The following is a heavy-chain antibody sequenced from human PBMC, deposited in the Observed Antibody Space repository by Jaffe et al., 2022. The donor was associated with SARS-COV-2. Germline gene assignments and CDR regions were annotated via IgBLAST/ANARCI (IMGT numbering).Heavy chain of an antibody. CDR3: TKDLGGYDF. V-gene: IGHV3-21*01. J-gene: IGHJ4*02. Sequence: EVQLVESGGGLVKPGGSLRLSCLASGFTFSSYTMHWVRQAPGKGLEWVSSISSTSSYIYYADSMKGRFTISRDNAKNSLYLQMNSVRAEDTAVYYCTKDLGGYDFWGQGTLVTVSS. CDR1: GFTFSSYT. D-gene: IGHD5-12*01. CDR2: ISSTSSYI.